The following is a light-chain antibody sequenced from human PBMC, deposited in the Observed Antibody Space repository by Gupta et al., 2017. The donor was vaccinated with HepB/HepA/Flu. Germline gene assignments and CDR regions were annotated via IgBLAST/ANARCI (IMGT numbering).Light chain of an antibody. CDR2: GAS. J-gene: IGKJ3*01. CDR1: QSVRSSY. CDR3: QQDGSSPLT. Sequence: IVFPQSLGTLSFSPGERATLSCSAMQSVRSSYLAWYQQKPGQAPRLLIYGASSRATGIPDRFSGSGSGTEFTLTISRLEPEDFAVYYCQQDGSSPLTFGHGTKVEIK. V-gene: IGKV3-20*01.